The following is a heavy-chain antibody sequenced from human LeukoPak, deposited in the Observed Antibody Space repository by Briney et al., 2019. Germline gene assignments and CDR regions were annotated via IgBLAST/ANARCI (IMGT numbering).Heavy chain of an antibody. CDR3: ARDRTFYGMDV. Sequence: GGSLRLSCAASGFTVSSNYMSWVRQAPGKGLEWVSVIYSGGSTYYADSVKGRFTISRDNSKNTLYLQMNSLRAEDTAVYYCARDRTFYGMDVWGQGTTVTVSS. J-gene: IGHJ6*02. CDR1: GFTVSSNY. V-gene: IGHV3-66*01. CDR2: IYSGGST.